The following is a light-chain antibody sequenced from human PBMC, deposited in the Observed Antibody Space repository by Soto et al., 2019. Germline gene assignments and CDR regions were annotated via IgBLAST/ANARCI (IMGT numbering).Light chain of an antibody. Sequence: QSALTQPASVSGSPGQSITISCTGTSSDVGGYNYVSWYQQHPGKAPKLMIYDVNNRPSGVSNSFTGSKSGNTDSVTLSWRQAEDEADYDCSSCTSRSTDNYVFGTGTKVTVL. V-gene: IGLV2-14*01. J-gene: IGLJ1*01. CDR1: SSDVGGYNY. CDR2: DVN. CDR3: SSCTSRSTDNYV.